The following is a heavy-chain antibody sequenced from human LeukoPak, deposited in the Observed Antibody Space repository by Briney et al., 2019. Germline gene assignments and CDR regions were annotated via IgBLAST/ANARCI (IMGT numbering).Heavy chain of an antibody. CDR2: ISSSSSTI. CDR1: GFTFSSYS. CDR3: ARDSHYDLLYGMDV. J-gene: IGHJ6*02. Sequence: GGSLRLSCAASGFTFSSYSMNWVHQAPGKGLEWVSYISSSSSTIYYADSVKGRFTISRDNAKNSLYLQMNSLRDEDTAVYYCARDSHYDLLYGMDVWGQGTTVTVSS. V-gene: IGHV3-48*02. D-gene: IGHD3-3*01.